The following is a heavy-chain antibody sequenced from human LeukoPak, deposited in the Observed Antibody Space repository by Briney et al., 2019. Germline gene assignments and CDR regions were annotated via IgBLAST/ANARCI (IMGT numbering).Heavy chain of an antibody. CDR1: GGSISSYY. CDR2: IYYSGST. V-gene: IGHV4-59*01. Sequence: SETLSLTCTVSGGSISSYYWSWIRQPPGKGLEWIGYIYYSGSTNYNPSLKSRVTISVDTSKNQFSLKLSSVTAADTAVYYCARGYYSNYVDYWGQGTLVIVSS. J-gene: IGHJ4*02. CDR3: ARGYYSNYVDY. D-gene: IGHD4-11*01.